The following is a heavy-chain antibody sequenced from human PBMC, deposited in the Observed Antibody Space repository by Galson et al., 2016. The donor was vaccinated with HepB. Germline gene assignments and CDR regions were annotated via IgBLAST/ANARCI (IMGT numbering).Heavy chain of an antibody. CDR1: GYSFTSHW. D-gene: IGHD2/OR15-2a*01. CDR3: AASISRDFDY. Sequence: QSGAEVKKPGVSLKISCQGSGYSFTSHWIGWVRQMPGKGLEWMGIIFPGYSNTRYSPSFQGQVTISADRSISTAYLQWSGLKASDTPIYYCAASISRDFDYWGQGTLVTVSS. J-gene: IGHJ4*02. CDR2: IFPGYSNT. V-gene: IGHV5-51*01.